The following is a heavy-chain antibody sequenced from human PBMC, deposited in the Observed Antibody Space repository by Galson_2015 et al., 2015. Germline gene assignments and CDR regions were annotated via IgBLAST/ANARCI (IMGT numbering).Heavy chain of an antibody. CDR3: ARGEYDYKFDY. CDR1: GYTFTNYA. CDR2: INPGNGDT. D-gene: IGHD4-11*01. V-gene: IGHV1-3*01. Sequence: SVKVSCKASGYTFTNYAMHWVRQAPGQRLKWMGWINPGNGDTRYSRKFQGRVTITRDTSASTGYMEMSSLRSEDTAVYYCARGEYDYKFDYWGQGTLVTVSS. J-gene: IGHJ4*02.